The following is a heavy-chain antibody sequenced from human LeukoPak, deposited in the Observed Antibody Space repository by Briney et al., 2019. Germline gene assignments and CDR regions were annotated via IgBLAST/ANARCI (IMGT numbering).Heavy chain of an antibody. CDR1: GGSISSYY. CDR2: IYYSGST. J-gene: IGHJ4*02. V-gene: IGHV4-59*01. D-gene: IGHD3-10*01. Sequence: PSETLSLTCTVSGGSISSYYWSWIRQPPGKGLEWIGYIYYSGSTNYNPSLKSRVTISVDTSKNQFSLKLSSVTAADTAVYYCASHYYGSGSSSLDYWGQGTLATVSS. CDR3: ASHYYGSGSSSLDY.